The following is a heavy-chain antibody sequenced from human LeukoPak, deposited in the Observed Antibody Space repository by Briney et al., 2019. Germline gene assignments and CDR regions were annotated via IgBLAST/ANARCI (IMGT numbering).Heavy chain of an antibody. CDR3: ARTGDSGSHNFDY. V-gene: IGHV4-34*01. CDR2: INHSGST. D-gene: IGHD1-26*01. Sequence: SETLSLTCAVYGGSFSGYYWSWIRQPPGKGLEWIGEINHSGSTNYNPSLKSRVAISVDTSKNQFSLKLSSVTAADTAVYYCARTGDSGSHNFDYWGQGTLVTVSS. CDR1: GGSFSGYY. J-gene: IGHJ4*02.